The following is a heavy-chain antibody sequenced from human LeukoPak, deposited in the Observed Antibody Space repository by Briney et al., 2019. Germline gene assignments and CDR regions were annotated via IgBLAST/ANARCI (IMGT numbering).Heavy chain of an antibody. CDR3: ARAYCSSTSCYANYFDY. CDR2: INPSGGST. D-gene: IGHD2-2*01. V-gene: IGHV1-46*01. J-gene: IGHJ4*02. CDR1: GYTFTSYY. Sequence: EASVKVSCKASGYTFTSYYMHWVRQAPGQGLEWMGIINPSGGSTCYAQKFRGRVTMTRDTSTSTVYMELSSLRSEDTAVYYCARAYCSSTSCYANYFDYWGQGTLVTVSS.